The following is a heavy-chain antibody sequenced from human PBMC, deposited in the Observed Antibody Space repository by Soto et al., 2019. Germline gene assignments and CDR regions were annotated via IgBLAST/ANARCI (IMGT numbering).Heavy chain of an antibody. CDR1: GFTFSSYA. CDR2: ISGSGDST. D-gene: IGHD1-26*01. V-gene: IGHV3-23*01. Sequence: GGSLILSCAASGFTFSSYAMSWVRQAPGKGLEWVSVISGSGDSTYYADSVKGRFTISRDNSKNTLYLQMNSLRAEDTAVYYCAKRAWGYFYFXYWGQGTLVXVSS. J-gene: IGHJ4*02. CDR3: AKRAWGYFYFXY.